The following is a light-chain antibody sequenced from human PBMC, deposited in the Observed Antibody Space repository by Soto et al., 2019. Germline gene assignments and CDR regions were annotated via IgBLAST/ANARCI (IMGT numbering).Light chain of an antibody. V-gene: IGKV1-39*01. CDR3: QQRGT. Sequence: DIQMTQSPSSLSASVGDRVTITCRASQSISRYLNWYQQKPGKAPKLLIYAASSLQSGVPSRFSGSGSVTDFTRTISSLQPEDFATYYCQQRGTFGQGTKLEIK. J-gene: IGKJ2*02. CDR2: AAS. CDR1: QSISRY.